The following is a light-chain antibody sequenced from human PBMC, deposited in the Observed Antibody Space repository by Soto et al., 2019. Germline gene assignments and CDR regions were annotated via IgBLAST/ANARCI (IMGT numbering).Light chain of an antibody. J-gene: IGKJ1*01. CDR2: DAS. V-gene: IGKV3-11*01. CDR3: QQRSNWPPRWT. CDR1: QSVSSD. Sequence: EIVLPQSPATLSLSPGERATLSCRASQSVSSDLAWYQQKPVQAPRLLIYDASNRATGIPARFSGSGSGTDFTLTISNLEPEDFSVYYGQQRSNWPPRWTFGQGTKVEIK.